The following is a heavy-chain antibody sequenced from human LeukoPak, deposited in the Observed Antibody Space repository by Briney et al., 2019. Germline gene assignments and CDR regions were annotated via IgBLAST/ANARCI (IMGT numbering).Heavy chain of an antibody. CDR3: ARGLITIFGVVDY. CDR2: INHDGTT. Sequence: SETLSLTCAVSGESFSAYYWTWIRQPPGKGLEWVGEINHDGTTNYNPPLESRVTMSVDTSKNQFSLKLRPVTAADTAMYYCARGLITIFGVVDYWGQGALVTVSS. CDR1: GESFSAYY. D-gene: IGHD3-3*01. V-gene: IGHV4-34*01. J-gene: IGHJ4*02.